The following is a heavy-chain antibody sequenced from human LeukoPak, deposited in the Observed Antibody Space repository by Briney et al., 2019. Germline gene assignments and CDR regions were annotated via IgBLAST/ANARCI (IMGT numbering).Heavy chain of an antibody. Sequence: SETLSLTCAVYGGSFSGYYWSWIRQPPGKGLEWIGEINHSGSTNYNPSLKSRVTISVDTSKNQVSLKLSSVTAADTAVYYCARGDYYYDYWGQGTLVTVSS. J-gene: IGHJ4*02. CDR2: INHSGST. CDR3: ARGDYYYDY. CDR1: GGSFSGYY. V-gene: IGHV4-34*01.